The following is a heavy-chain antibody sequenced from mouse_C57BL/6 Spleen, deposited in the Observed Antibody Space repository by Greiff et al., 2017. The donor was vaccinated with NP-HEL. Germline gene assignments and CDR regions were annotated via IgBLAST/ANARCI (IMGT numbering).Heavy chain of an antibody. J-gene: IGHJ4*01. Sequence: EVQLQQSGPELVKPGASVKIPCKASGYTFTDYNMDWVKQSHGKSLEWIGDINPNNGGTIYNQKFKGKATLTVDKSSSTAYMELSSLTTEDTAVYYCARKGYYVSYYAMDYWGQGTSVTVSS. CDR3: ARKGYYVSYYAMDY. CDR1: GYTFTDYN. CDR2: INPNNGGT. D-gene: IGHD2-3*01. V-gene: IGHV1-18*01.